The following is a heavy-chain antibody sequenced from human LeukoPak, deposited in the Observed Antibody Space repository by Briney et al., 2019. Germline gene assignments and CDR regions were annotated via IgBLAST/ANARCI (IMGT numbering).Heavy chain of an antibody. J-gene: IGHJ4*02. V-gene: IGHV1-69*06. CDR1: GGTFSGYA. Sequence: GASVKVSCKASGGTFSGYAIGWVRQAPGQGLEWMGGIIPIFGTANYAQKFQGRVTLTWNTSINTAYMELSSLRSEDTAVYYCARAVHDYDSDGYYFGYYFDSWGQGTLVTVSS. D-gene: IGHD3-22*01. CDR2: IIPIFGTA. CDR3: ARAVHDYDSDGYYFGYYFDS.